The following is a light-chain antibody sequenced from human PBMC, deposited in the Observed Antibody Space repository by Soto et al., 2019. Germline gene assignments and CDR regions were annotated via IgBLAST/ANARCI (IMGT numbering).Light chain of an antibody. CDR1: QSVSTK. Sequence: EIVMTQSPGILSWSPGETATLCCGASQSVSTKLAWYQQRPGQTPRLLIYNASTRATGVPARFSGGGSVTEFSLTISSLQSDDLAVYYCHQYNTWPPHFTFGPGTKVDVK. CDR2: NAS. J-gene: IGKJ3*01. V-gene: IGKV3-15*01. CDR3: HQYNTWPPHFT.